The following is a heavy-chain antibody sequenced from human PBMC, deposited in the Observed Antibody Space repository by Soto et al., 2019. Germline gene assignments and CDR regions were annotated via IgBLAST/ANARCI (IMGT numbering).Heavy chain of an antibody. J-gene: IGHJ5*02. CDR2: IQPDESVK. CDR1: GFTFSDSW. D-gene: IGHD4-4*01. Sequence: EVHLVESGGGLVQPGGSLRLSCTASGFTFSDSWMTWVRQAQGKGLEWVARIQPDESVKKYADSVKGRFSISRDNAKNSMYLQMDSLRGEVTAVYDCVRSGSNYASWGQGTLVTVSS. CDR3: VRSGSNYAS. V-gene: IGHV3-7*01.